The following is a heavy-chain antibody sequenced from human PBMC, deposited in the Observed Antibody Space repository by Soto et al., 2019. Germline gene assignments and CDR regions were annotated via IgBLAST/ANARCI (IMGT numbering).Heavy chain of an antibody. V-gene: IGHV3-11*06. Sequence: QVQLVESGGGLVPPGGSLRLSCAGFGFTFGDSYMSWIRQAPGKGLEWLSYISPGSRYPAYADSVKGRFTISRDNAKRSLYLQMMSLTAEDTAIYYCVRGGGGGLFDPWGQGTMVTVSS. CDR1: GFTFGDSY. CDR2: ISPGSRYP. D-gene: IGHD2-15*01. J-gene: IGHJ5*02. CDR3: VRGGGGGLFDP.